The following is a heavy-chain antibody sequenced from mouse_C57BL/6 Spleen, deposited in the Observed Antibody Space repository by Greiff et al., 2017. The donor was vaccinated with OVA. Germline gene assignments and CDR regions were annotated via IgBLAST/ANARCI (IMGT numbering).Heavy chain of an antibody. J-gene: IGHJ4*01. CDR3: TTPITTVVATSAMDY. D-gene: IGHD1-1*01. Sequence: VQLKQSGAELVRPGASVKLSCTASGFNIKDDYMHWVKQRPEQGLEWIGWIDPENGDTEYASKFQGKATITADTSSNTAYLQLSSLTSEDTAVYYCTTPITTVVATSAMDYWGQGTSVTVSS. CDR1: GFNIKDDY. CDR2: IDPENGDT. V-gene: IGHV14-4*01.